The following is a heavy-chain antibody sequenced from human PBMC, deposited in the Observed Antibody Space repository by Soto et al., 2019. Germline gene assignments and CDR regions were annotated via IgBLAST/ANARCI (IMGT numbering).Heavy chain of an antibody. D-gene: IGHD3-16*01. CDR3: ARDLAYVYGMTMPGGRGPFDY. V-gene: IGHV1-2*04. CDR2: INPNSGGT. Sequence: ASVKVSCKASGYTFTGYYMHWVRQAPGQGLEWMGWINPNSGGTNYAQKFQGWVTMTRDTSISTAYMELSRLRSDDTAVYYCARDLAYVYGMTMPGGRGPFDYWGQGTLVTVSS. CDR1: GYTFTGYY. J-gene: IGHJ4*02.